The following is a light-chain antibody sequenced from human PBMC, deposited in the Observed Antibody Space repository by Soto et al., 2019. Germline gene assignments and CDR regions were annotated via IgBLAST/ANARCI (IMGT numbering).Light chain of an antibody. CDR2: AAS. CDR3: QQSYRTPYI. J-gene: IGKJ2*01. CDR1: QSISTY. V-gene: IGKV1-39*01. Sequence: IQLTQSPSSLSASVGDTVTITCRASQSISTYLNSYQHKPGKAPKLVIQAASTLLSGVPPRFSDSGSETDFTLTITSLRPEDFATYYCQQSYRTPYIFGQGTNLEIK.